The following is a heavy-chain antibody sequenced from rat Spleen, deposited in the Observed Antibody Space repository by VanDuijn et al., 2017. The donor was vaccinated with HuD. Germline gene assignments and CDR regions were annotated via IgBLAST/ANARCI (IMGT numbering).Heavy chain of an antibody. CDR3: ARHNNYLNWFTY. D-gene: IGHD1-10*01. CDR2: ISTGGGNT. CDR1: GFTFSDFD. V-gene: IGHV5-25*01. Sequence: EVQLVESGGGLVQPGRSLKLSCAASGFTFSDFDMAWVRQAPTKGLEWVASISTGGGNTYYRDSVKGRFTISRDNAKSTLYLQMDSLRSEDTATYYCARHNNYLNWFTYWGQGTLVTVSS. J-gene: IGHJ3*01.